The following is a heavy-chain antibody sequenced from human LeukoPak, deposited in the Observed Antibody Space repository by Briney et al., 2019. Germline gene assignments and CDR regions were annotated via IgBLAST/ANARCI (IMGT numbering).Heavy chain of an antibody. CDR3: ARDRYDYSNYYYYYYMDV. V-gene: IGHV4-4*07. CDR1: GGSISSYY. Sequence: PSETLSLTCTVSGGSISSYYWSWIRQPAGKGLEWIGRIYTSGSTDYNPSLKSRVTMSVDTSKNQFSLKLSSVTAVDTPVYYCARDRYDYSNYYYYYYMDVWGKGTTVTVSS. D-gene: IGHD4-11*01. J-gene: IGHJ6*03. CDR2: IYTSGST.